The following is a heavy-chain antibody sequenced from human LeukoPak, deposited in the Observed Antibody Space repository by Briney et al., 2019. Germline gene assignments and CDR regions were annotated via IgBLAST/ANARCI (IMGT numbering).Heavy chain of an antibody. CDR3: ARVQEGDLDY. D-gene: IGHD1-1*01. V-gene: IGHV1-18*04. Sequence: GASVKVSCKASGYTFTGYYMHWVRQAPGQGLEWMGWISAYNGNTNYAQKLQGRVTMTTDTSTSTAYMELRSLRSDDTAVYYCARVQEGDLDYWGQGTLVTVSS. CDR2: ISAYNGNT. J-gene: IGHJ4*02. CDR1: GYTFTGYY.